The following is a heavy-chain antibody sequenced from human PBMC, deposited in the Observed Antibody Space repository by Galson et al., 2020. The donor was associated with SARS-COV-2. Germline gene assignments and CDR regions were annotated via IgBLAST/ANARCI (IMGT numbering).Heavy chain of an antibody. Sequence: GGSLRLPCAASGFTFSSYAMHWVRQAPGKGLEWVAVISYDGSNKYYADSVKGRFTISRDNSKNTLYLQMNSLRAEDTAVYYCARAWGYDTPFDYWGQGTLVTVSS. J-gene: IGHJ4*02. CDR2: ISYDGSNK. CDR1: GFTFSSYA. D-gene: IGHD5-12*01. CDR3: ARAWGYDTPFDY. V-gene: IGHV3-30-3*01.